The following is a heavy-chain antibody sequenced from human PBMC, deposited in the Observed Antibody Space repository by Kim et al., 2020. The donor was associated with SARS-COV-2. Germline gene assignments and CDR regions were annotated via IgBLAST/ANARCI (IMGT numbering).Heavy chain of an antibody. D-gene: IGHD1-26*01. J-gene: IGHJ4*02. Sequence: GGSLRLSCAASGFTFSDYYMSWIRQAPGKGLEWVSYISSSSSYTNYADSVKGRFTISRDNAKNSLYLQMNSLRAEDTAVYYCAKSLQWELLPFDYWGQGTLVTVSS. CDR1: GFTFSDYY. CDR2: ISSSSSYT. CDR3: AKSLQWELLPFDY. V-gene: IGHV3-11*03.